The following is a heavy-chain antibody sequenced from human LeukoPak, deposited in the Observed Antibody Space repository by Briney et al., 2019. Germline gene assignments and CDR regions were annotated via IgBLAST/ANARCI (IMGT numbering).Heavy chain of an antibody. J-gene: IGHJ4*02. CDR1: GFTFRNYA. D-gene: IGHD3-3*01. V-gene: IGHV3-23*01. CDR3: AKDDFGNGGYYFDY. CDR2: LSGSGDST. Sequence: GGSLRLSCAASGFTFRNYAMSWVRQAPGKGLEWVSTLSGSGDSTYYADSVKGRFTISRDNSKNTLYLHMNSLRAEETAVYFCAKDDFGNGGYYFDYWGQGTLVTVSS.